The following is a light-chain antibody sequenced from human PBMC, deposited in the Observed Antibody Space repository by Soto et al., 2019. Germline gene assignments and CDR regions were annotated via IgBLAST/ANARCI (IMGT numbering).Light chain of an antibody. Sequence: QSFLTQPPSLSGAPGQRVTISCTGSSSNIGAGYDVHWYQQLPGTAPKLLIYGNSNRPSGVPDRFSGSKSGTSASLAITGLQAEDEADYYCQSYDSSLSGSYVFGTGTKVTVL. CDR3: QSYDSSLSGSYV. CDR2: GNS. V-gene: IGLV1-40*01. J-gene: IGLJ1*01. CDR1: SSNIGAGYD.